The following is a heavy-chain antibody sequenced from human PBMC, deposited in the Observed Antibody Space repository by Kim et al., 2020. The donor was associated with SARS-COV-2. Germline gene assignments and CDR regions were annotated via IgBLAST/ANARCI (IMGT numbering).Heavy chain of an antibody. Sequence: GGSLRLSCAASGFTFSSYSMNWVRQAPGKGLEWVSSISSSSSYIYYADSVKGRFTISRDNAKNSLYLQMNSLRAEDTAVYYCARDYRPHDAFDIWGQGTMVTVSS. CDR3: ARDYRPHDAFDI. CDR2: ISSSSSYI. CDR1: GFTFSSYS. J-gene: IGHJ3*02. V-gene: IGHV3-21*01.